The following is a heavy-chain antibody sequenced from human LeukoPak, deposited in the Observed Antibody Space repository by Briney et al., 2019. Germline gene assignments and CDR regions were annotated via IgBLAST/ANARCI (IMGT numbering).Heavy chain of an antibody. CDR3: ARDLWDSSGYSFDS. J-gene: IGHJ4*02. CDR1: GFTFSSYG. V-gene: IGHV3-33*01. Sequence: GGSLRLSCAASGFTFSSYGMHRVRQAPGKGLEWVALIWYDGSKKYHADSVKDRYSISRDNSKNTLYLQMSSLGAEDTAVYYCARDLWDSSGYSFDSWGQGTLVTVSS. CDR2: IWYDGSKK. D-gene: IGHD3-22*01.